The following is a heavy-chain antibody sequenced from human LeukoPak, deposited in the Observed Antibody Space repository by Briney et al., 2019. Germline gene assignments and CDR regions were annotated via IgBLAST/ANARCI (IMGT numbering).Heavy chain of an antibody. J-gene: IGHJ4*02. CDR3: ARDLYGGNSFDY. CDR1: GFTFSSYA. D-gene: IGHD4-23*01. V-gene: IGHV3-30-3*01. Sequence: GRSLRLSCAASGFTFSSYAMHWVRQAPGKGLEWVAVISYDGSNKYYADSVKGRFTTSRDNSKNTLYLQMNSLRAEDTAVYYCARDLYGGNSFDYWGQGTLVTVSS. CDR2: ISYDGSNK.